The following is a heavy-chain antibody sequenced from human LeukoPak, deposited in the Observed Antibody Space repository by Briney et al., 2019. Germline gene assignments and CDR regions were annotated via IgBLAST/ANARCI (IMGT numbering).Heavy chain of an antibody. V-gene: IGHV4-59*01. D-gene: IGHD3-3*01. CDR2: IYYSGST. CDR1: GGSISSYY. J-gene: IGHJ3*02. CDR3: ARFSDFWSGYYDDAFDI. Sequence: PSETLSLTCTVSGGSISSYYWSWIRQPPGKGLEWIGYIYYSGSTNYNPSLKSRVTISVDTSKNQFSLKLSSVTAADTAVYYCARFSDFWSGYYDDAFDIRGQGTMVTVSS.